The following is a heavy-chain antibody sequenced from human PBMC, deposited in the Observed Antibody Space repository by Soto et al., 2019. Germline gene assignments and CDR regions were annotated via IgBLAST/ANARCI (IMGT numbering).Heavy chain of an antibody. J-gene: IGHJ5*02. V-gene: IGHV1-8*02. CDR3: ARMATFGSLNWFDP. Sequence: ASVKVSCTASGGTFSSYAISWVRQATGQGLEWMGWMNPGSGDTGYAQKFQGRVTMTRDISIATAYMELSSLRSDDTAIYYCARMATFGSLNWFDPWGQGTLVTVS. CDR2: MNPGSGDT. D-gene: IGHD3-16*01. CDR1: GGTFSSYA.